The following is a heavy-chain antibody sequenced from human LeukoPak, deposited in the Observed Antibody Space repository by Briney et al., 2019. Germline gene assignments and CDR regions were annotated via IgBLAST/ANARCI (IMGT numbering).Heavy chain of an antibody. Sequence: PGGSLRLSCAASGFTFSSYSMNWVRQAPGKGLEWVSSISSSSSYIYYADSVKGRFTISRDNAKNSLYLLMNSLRAEDTAVYYCARDISANSPAFDIWGQGTMVTVSS. D-gene: IGHD4-11*01. J-gene: IGHJ3*02. V-gene: IGHV3-21*01. CDR3: ARDISANSPAFDI. CDR2: ISSSSSYI. CDR1: GFTFSSYS.